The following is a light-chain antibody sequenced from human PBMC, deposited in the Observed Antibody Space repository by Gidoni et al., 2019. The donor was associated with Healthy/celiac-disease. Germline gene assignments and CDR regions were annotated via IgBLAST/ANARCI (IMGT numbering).Light chain of an antibody. V-gene: IGKV3-20*01. CDR1: QSVSSSY. Sequence: IVLTQSPGTLSLSPGERATLSCRASQSVSSSYLAWYQQKPGQAPRLLIYGASSRATGIPDRFSGSGSGTDFTLTISRLEPEDFAVYYCQQYGSSPRITFGGXTKVEIK. CDR3: QQYGSSPRIT. J-gene: IGKJ4*01. CDR2: GAS.